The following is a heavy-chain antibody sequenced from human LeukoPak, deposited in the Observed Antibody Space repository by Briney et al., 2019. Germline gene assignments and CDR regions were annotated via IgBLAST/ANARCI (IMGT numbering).Heavy chain of an antibody. CDR1: GYTFTTYG. CDR3: ARHGRIQLWTVPLDY. D-gene: IGHD5-18*01. CDR2: ISAYNGNT. J-gene: IGHJ4*02. Sequence: ASVKVSCKASGYTFTTYGITWVRQAPGQGLEWMGWISAYNGNTNYAQKLQGRVTMTTDTSTSTAYMELRSLRSDDTAVYYCARHGRIQLWTVPLDYWGQGTLVTVSS. V-gene: IGHV1-18*01.